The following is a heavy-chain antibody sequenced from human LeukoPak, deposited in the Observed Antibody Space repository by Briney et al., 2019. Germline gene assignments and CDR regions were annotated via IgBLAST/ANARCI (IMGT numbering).Heavy chain of an antibody. J-gene: IGHJ4*02. CDR3: TRNSGWYGIT. D-gene: IGHD6-19*01. V-gene: IGHV3-23*01. Sequence: GGSLRLSCTGSGFVLSSYEMTWFRQAPGKGLEWVSSVDYSGDSPHYADSVKGRFTISRDNTKNILYLQLSSLRVEDTAVYYCTRNSGWYGITWGQGTLVAVSS. CDR2: VDYSGDSP. CDR1: GFVLSSYE.